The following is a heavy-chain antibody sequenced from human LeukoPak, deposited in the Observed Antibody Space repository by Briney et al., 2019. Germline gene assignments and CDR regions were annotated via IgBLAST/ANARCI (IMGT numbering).Heavy chain of an antibody. J-gene: IGHJ4*02. CDR2: IYHSGST. CDR3: ARDFYDSSGYPEY. CDR1: GGSISSGGYS. Sequence: PSETLSLTCAVSGGSISSGGYSWSWIRQPPGKGLEWIGYIYHSGSTYYNPSLKSRVTISVDRSKNQFSLKLSSVTAADTAVYYCARDFYDSSGYPEYWGQGTLVTVSS. D-gene: IGHD3-22*01. V-gene: IGHV4-30-2*01.